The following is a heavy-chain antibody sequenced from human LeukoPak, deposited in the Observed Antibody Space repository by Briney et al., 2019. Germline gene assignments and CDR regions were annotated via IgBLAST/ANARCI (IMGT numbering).Heavy chain of an antibody. D-gene: IGHD4-17*01. CDR1: GFTFSSYA. CDR3: AKTHGDYVLVLFDY. CDR2: ISGSGGST. Sequence: GGSLRLSCAASGFTFSSYAMSWVRQAPGKGLEWVSAISGSGGSTYYADSVKGRFTISRDNSKNTQYLQMNSLRAEDTAVYYCAKTHGDYVLVLFDYWGQGTLVTVSS. J-gene: IGHJ4*02. V-gene: IGHV3-23*01.